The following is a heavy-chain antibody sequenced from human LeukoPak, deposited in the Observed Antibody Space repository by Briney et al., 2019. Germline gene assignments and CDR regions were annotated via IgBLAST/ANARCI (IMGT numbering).Heavy chain of an antibody. Sequence: GGSLRLSCAASGFTVSSNYMSWVRQAPGKGLEWVSVIYSGGSTYYADSLKGRFTISRDNAQNSLYLQMNSLRAEDTAVYYCVRTGRLLDYWGQGTLVTVSS. CDR2: IYSGGST. CDR3: VRTGRLLDY. D-gene: IGHD1-26*01. V-gene: IGHV3-53*01. J-gene: IGHJ4*02. CDR1: GFTVSSNY.